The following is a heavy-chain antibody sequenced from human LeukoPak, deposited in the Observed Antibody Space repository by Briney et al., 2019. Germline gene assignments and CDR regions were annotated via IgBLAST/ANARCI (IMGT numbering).Heavy chain of an antibody. CDR3: ARDAVLRYSLTHAFDI. J-gene: IGHJ3*02. CDR2: IKQDGSEK. V-gene: IGHV3-7*01. Sequence: AGVSLRLSCAASGFTFSSYWMSWVRQAPGKGLEWVANIKQDGSEKYYVDSVKGRFTISRDNAKNSLYLQMNSLRAEDTAVYYCARDAVLRYSLTHAFDIWGQGTMVTVSS. CDR1: GFTFSSYW. D-gene: IGHD3-9*01.